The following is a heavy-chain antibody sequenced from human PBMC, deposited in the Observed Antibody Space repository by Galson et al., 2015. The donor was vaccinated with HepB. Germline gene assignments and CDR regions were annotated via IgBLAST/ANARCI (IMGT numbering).Heavy chain of an antibody. CDR1: GGTFSSYA. J-gene: IGHJ4*02. Sequence: SVKVSCKASGGTFSSYAISWVRQAPGKGLEWMGGFDPEDGETIYAQKFQGRVTMTEDTSTDTAYMELSSLRSEDTAVYYCATVVDFWSGYYEFDYWGQGTLVTVSS. CDR2: FDPEDGET. V-gene: IGHV1-24*01. CDR3: ATVVDFWSGYYEFDY. D-gene: IGHD3-3*01.